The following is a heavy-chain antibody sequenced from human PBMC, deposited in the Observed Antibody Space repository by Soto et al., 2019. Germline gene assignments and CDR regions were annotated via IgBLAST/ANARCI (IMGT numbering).Heavy chain of an antibody. CDR2: LYYTGTT. V-gene: IGHV4-39*07. D-gene: IGHD6-13*01. CDR3: APMAAAGAFDY. CDR1: GGTIGSTSYY. J-gene: IGHJ4*01. Sequence: SGTLSLTCAVSGGTIGSTSYYFGWNRQPPGKGLEWIGSLYYTGTTYYNSSLKSRVTISVDTSKNQFSLKLSSVTAADTAVYYCAPMAAAGAFDYWGQGTLVTVSS.